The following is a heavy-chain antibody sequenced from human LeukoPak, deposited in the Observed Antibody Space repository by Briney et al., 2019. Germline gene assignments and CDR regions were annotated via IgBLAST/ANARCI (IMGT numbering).Heavy chain of an antibody. Sequence: SETLSLTCAVYGGSFSGYYWSWIRQPPGKGLEWIGEINHSGSTNYNPSLKSRVTISVDTSKNQFSLKLSSVTAADTAVYYCARLRIAAAAPNWFDPWGQGTLVTVSS. CDR3: ARLRIAAAAPNWFDP. V-gene: IGHV4-34*01. CDR2: INHSGST. D-gene: IGHD6-13*01. J-gene: IGHJ5*02. CDR1: GGSFSGYY.